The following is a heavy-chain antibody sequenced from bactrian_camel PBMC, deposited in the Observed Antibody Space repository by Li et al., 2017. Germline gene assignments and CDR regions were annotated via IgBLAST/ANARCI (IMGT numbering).Heavy chain of an antibody. CDR1: GFTFSGYS. Sequence: HVQLVESGGDLVQPGGSLRLSCAAFGFTFSGYSIYWVRQAPGKGLEWVATVNYAGDSTYYADSVKGRFIISRDDATKTLILQLNSLKTEDTAKYYCTPGVYWGQGTQVTVS. V-gene: IGHV3S1*01. CDR2: VNYAGDST. CDR3: TPGVY. D-gene: IGHD5*01. J-gene: IGHJ4*01.